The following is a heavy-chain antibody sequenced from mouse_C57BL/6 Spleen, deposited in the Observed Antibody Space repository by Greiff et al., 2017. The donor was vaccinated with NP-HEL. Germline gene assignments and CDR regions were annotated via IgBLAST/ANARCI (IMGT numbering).Heavy chain of an antibody. V-gene: IGHV1-50*01. Sequence: QVHVKQPGAELVKPGASVKLSCKASGYTFTSYWMQWVKQRPGQGLEWIGEIDPSDSYTNYNQKFKGKATLTVDTSSSTAYMQLSSLTSEDSAVYYCARFITTVVAFDYWGQGTTLTVSS. CDR3: ARFITTVVAFDY. CDR2: IDPSDSYT. J-gene: IGHJ2*01. CDR1: GYTFTSYW. D-gene: IGHD1-1*01.